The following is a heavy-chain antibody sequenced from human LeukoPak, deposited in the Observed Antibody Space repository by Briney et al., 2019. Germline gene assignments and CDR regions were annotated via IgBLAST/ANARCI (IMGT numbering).Heavy chain of an antibody. CDR1: GFTFSSYE. CDR3: ARVGYSSGYSFDY. D-gene: IGHD5-18*01. Sequence: GGSLRLSRAASGFTFSSYEMNWVRQAPGKGLEWVSYVSSSGSSIHYADSVKGRFTISRDNAKNSLYLQMNSLRAEDTAVYYCARVGYSSGYSFDYWGQGTLVTVSS. J-gene: IGHJ4*02. CDR2: VSSSGSSI. V-gene: IGHV3-48*03.